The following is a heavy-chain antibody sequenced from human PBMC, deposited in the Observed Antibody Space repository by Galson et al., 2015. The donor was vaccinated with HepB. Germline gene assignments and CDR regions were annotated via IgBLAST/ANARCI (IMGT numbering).Heavy chain of an antibody. V-gene: IGHV3-66*01. CDR3: AKSFGAASERLGS. CDR2: IYTDDTT. Sequence: SLRLSCAASGFIVSNNYMSWVRQAPGKGLEWVSVIYTDDTTYYADSVKGRFTISRDDSKNILSLQMNSLRAEDTAVYYCAKSFGAASERLGSWGQGTLVTVSS. J-gene: IGHJ1*01. CDR1: GFIVSNNY. D-gene: IGHD6-13*01.